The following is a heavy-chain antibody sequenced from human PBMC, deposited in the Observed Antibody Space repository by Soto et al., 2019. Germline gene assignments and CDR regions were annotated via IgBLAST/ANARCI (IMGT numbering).Heavy chain of an antibody. CDR2: ISYDGSNK. CDR3: ANFQWLPQHPAFDI. J-gene: IGHJ3*02. V-gene: IGHV3-30*18. CDR1: GFTFSSYG. Sequence: GGSLRLSCAASGFTFSSYGMHWVRQAPGKGLEWVAVISYDGSNKYYADYVKGRFTISRDNSKNTLYLQMNSLRAEDTAVYYCANFQWLPQHPAFDIWGQGTMVTVSS. D-gene: IGHD6-19*01.